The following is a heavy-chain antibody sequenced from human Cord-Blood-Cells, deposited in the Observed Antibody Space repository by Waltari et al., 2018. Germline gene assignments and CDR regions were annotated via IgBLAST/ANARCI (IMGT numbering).Heavy chain of an antibody. J-gene: IGHJ3*02. CDR2: IYYSGST. CDR3: ARLNWNYAFDI. V-gene: IGHV4-39*01. CDR1: GGSISSSSYY. D-gene: IGHD1-7*01. Sequence: QLQLQESGPGLVTPSETLSLTCIVSGGSISSSSYYWGWSRPPPGTGLEWIGSIYYSGSTYYNPSLKSRFTISVDTSKNQFSLKLSSVTAADTAVYYCARLNWNYAFDIWGQGTMVTVSS.